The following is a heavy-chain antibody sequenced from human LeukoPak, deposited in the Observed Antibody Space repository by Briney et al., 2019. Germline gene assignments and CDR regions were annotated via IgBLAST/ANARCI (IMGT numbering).Heavy chain of an antibody. CDR2: IYYSGST. D-gene: IGHD4-17*01. Sequence: SETLSLTCTVSGGSISSAAYYWSWIRQHPGKGLECIGYIYYSGSTYYNPSLKSRVTISASVDTSKNQFSLKLSSVTAADTAVYYCARHSDYGDNPSDAFDIWGQGTMVTVSS. J-gene: IGHJ3*02. CDR1: GGSISSAAYY. V-gene: IGHV4-31*03. CDR3: ARHSDYGDNPSDAFDI.